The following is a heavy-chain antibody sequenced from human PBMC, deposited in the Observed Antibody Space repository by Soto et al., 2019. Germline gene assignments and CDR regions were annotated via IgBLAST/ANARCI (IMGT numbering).Heavy chain of an antibody. CDR1: GGTFSSYT. Sequence: QVQLVQSGAEVKKPGSSVKVSCKASGGTFSSYTISWVRQAPGQGLEWMGRIIPILGIANYAQKFQGRDTITADKATSTAYMELSSLRSEDTAVYYCARGKDIVVVSAADDAFDICGQGTMVTVSS. CDR3: ARGKDIVVVSAADDAFDI. V-gene: IGHV1-69*02. CDR2: IIPILGIA. J-gene: IGHJ3*02. D-gene: IGHD2-2*01.